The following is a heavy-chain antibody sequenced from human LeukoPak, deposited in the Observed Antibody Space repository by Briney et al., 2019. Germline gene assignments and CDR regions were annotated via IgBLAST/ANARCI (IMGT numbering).Heavy chain of an antibody. V-gene: IGHV3-48*02. Sequence: GGSLRLSCVASGFTFSSYSMNWVRQAPGKGLEWVSYISSGSSTTYYVDSVKGRFTISRDNAKNSLYLQMNSLRDEDTAVYYCAGARTYYYAMDVWGQGTTVTVSS. CDR2: ISSGSSTT. J-gene: IGHJ6*02. CDR1: GFTFSSYS. CDR3: AGARTYYYAMDV.